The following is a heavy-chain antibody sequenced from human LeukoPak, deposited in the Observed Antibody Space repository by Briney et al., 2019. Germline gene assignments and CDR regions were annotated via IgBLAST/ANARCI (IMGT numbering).Heavy chain of an antibody. CDR2: MNPNSGNT. D-gene: IGHD3-3*01. J-gene: IGHJ5*02. CDR1: GYTFTSYD. Sequence: ASVKVSCKASGYTFTSYDINWVRQATGQGLEWMGRMNPNSGNTGYAQKFQGRVTMTRNTSISTAYMELSSLRSEDTAVYYCARARRTITIFGVVIIFWFDPWGQGTLVTVSS. V-gene: IGHV1-8*01. CDR3: ARARRTITIFGVVIIFWFDP.